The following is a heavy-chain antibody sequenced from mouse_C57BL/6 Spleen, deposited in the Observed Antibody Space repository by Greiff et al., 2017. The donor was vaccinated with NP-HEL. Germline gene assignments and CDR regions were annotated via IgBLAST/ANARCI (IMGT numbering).Heavy chain of an antibody. Sequence: QVQLQQSGAELVRPGSSVKLSCKASGYTFTSYWMHWVKQRPIQGLEWIGNIDPSDSETHYNQKFKDKATLTVDKSSSTAYMQLSSLTSEDSAVYYCARWGGSSSFAYWGQGTLVTVSA. CDR2: IDPSDSET. D-gene: IGHD1-1*01. J-gene: IGHJ3*01. V-gene: IGHV1-52*01. CDR3: ARWGGSSSFAY. CDR1: GYTFTSYW.